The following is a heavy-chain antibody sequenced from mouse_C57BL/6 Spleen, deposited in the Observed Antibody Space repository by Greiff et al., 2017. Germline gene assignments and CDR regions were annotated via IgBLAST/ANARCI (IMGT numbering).Heavy chain of an antibody. CDR2: FHPYNNDT. Sequence: QVQLKQSGAELVKPGASVKMSCKASGYTFTTYPIEWMKQNHGKSLEWIGNFHPYNNDTKYNEKFKGKATLTVEKSSSTIYFELSRLTSDDSAFYYCARGTYYYGSSYDYFDYWGQGTTLTVSS. CDR3: ARGTYYYGSSYDYFDY. V-gene: IGHV1-47*01. CDR1: GYTFTTYP. J-gene: IGHJ2*01. D-gene: IGHD1-1*01.